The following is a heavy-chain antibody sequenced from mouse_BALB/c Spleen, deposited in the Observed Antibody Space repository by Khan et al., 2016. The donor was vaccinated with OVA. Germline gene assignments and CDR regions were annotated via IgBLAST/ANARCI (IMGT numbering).Heavy chain of an antibody. CDR3: ARRGSARATWDDFDY. D-gene: IGHD3-1*01. V-gene: IGHV1-63*02. CDR1: GYTFTNYW. J-gene: IGHJ2*03. Sequence: QVQLQQSGAELVRPGTSVKMSCKAAGYTFTNYWIGWVKQRPGHGLEWIGDIYPGGGYTNYNEKFKGKATLTADTSSSTAYMQLSSLTSEDSAVYYWARRGSARATWDDFDYWGQGTSLTVSS. CDR2: IYPGGGYT.